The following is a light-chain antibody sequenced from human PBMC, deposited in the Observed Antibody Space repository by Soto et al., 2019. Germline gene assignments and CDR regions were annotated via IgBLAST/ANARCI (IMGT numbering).Light chain of an antibody. CDR2: GAS. Sequence: EIVLTQSPGTLSLSPGERATLSCRASQSVSSNYLAWYQQKPGQAPRLLIYGASSRATGIPDRFSGSGYGTDFTLTISRLEPEDFAVYYCHQYGSAPWTFGQGTKVDIK. V-gene: IGKV3-20*01. J-gene: IGKJ1*01. CDR1: QSVSSNY. CDR3: HQYGSAPWT.